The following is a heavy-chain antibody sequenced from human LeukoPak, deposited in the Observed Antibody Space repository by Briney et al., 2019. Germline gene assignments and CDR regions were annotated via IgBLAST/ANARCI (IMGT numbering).Heavy chain of an antibody. D-gene: IGHD6-13*01. Sequence: GGSLRLSCAASGFTFSSYSMNWVRQAPGKGLEWVSFISSSRSYIYYADSVKGRFTISRDNAKNSLYQQMNSLRAEDTAVYYCARFIAAPYYFDYWGRGTLVTVSS. CDR1: GFTFSSYS. J-gene: IGHJ4*02. V-gene: IGHV3-21*01. CDR2: ISSSRSYI. CDR3: ARFIAAPYYFDY.